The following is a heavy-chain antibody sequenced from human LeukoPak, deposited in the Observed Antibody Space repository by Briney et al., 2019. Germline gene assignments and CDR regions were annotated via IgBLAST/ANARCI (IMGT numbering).Heavy chain of an antibody. J-gene: IGHJ4*02. D-gene: IGHD1/OR15-1a*01. CDR3: ARLRNKFLLDY. V-gene: IGHV4-4*07. CDR2: IYTSGST. CDR1: GGSISSYY. Sequence: SETLSLTCTVSGGSISSYYRSWIRQPAGKGLEWIGRIYTSGSTYYNPSLKSRVTMSMDTSRNQFSLKLTSVTAADTAVYYCARLRNKFLLDYWGQGTLVTVSS.